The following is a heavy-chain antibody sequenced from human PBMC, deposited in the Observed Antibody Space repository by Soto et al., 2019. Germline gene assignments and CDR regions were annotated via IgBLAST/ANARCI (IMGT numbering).Heavy chain of an antibody. CDR2: IDPNSGGT. CDR1: GYTFTAYA. V-gene: IGHV1-2*02. D-gene: IGHD1-26*01. J-gene: IGHJ4*01. CDR3: ARSSGTYSGFDY. Sequence: ASVKVSCKASGYTFTAYAMHWVRQAPGQGLEWMGWIDPNSGGTNYAQKFQGRVTMTRDTSISTAYMELSSLRSDDTALYYCARSSGTYSGFDYWGQGTQVTVSS.